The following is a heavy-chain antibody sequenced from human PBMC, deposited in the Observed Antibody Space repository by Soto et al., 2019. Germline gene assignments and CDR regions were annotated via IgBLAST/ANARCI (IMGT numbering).Heavy chain of an antibody. CDR1: GFIFTTYG. D-gene: IGHD5-12*01. CDR2: INPYNGNR. V-gene: IGHV1-18*01. CDR3: ARIVESGYGRRTYFDY. Sequence: ASVKVSCKASGFIFTTYGISWVRQAPGQGLEWMGWINPYNGNRNSAQKLQDRVTMTTDTSTSTAFMELRSLRSDDTAVYYCARIVESGYGRRTYFDYWGQGTLVTVSS. J-gene: IGHJ4*02.